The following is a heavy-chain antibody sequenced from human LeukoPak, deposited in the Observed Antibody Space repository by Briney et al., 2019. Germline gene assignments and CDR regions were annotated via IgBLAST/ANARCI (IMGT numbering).Heavy chain of an antibody. V-gene: IGHV3-21*01. J-gene: IGHJ4*02. CDR2: ISRGGDYT. CDR1: GFTFTSYS. CDR3: ARDLMAVAGTGFDY. Sequence: GGSLRLSCAASGFTFTSYSMNWVRQAPGKGLEWVSSISRGGDYTYSEDSVKGRFTISRDNAKDSLYLQLNSLRAEDTAVYYCARDLMAVAGTGFDYWGQGALVTVSS. D-gene: IGHD6-19*01.